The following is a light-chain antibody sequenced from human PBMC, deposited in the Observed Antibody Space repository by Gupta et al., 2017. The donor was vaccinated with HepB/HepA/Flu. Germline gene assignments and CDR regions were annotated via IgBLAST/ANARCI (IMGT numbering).Light chain of an antibody. CDR1: QSVSSSF. CDR3: QQYGSSPQT. CDR2: DAS. Sequence: EIVLTQSPGTLSLSPGERATLSCRASQSVSSSFLAWYQQKPGQAPRLLIYDASSRATGIPDSFSGNGSGTDFTLTISRLEPEDFAVYYCQQYGSSPQTFGQGTKVEIK. J-gene: IGKJ1*01. V-gene: IGKV3-20*01.